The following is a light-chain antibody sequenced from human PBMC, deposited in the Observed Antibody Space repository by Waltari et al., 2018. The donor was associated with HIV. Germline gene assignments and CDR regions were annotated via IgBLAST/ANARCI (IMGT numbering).Light chain of an antibody. Sequence: PGERATLSCRASQSISSYLAWYQQKPGQAPRLLIYDTSNRATGIPARFSGSGSGTDFTLTISSLEPEDFAVYYCQQRSNWPPITFGQGTRLEIK. CDR3: QQRSNWPPIT. CDR2: DTS. V-gene: IGKV3-11*01. J-gene: IGKJ5*01. CDR1: QSISSY.